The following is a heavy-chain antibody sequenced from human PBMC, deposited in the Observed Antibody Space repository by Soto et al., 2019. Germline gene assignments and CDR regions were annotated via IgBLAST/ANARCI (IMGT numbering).Heavy chain of an antibody. CDR1: GYTFSNYG. CDR2: ISGYIGNT. J-gene: IGHJ4*02. Sequence: QVQLVQSGAEVKKPGASVKVSCQASGYTFSNYGLSWVRQAPGQGLEWMGGISGYIGNTNYAERLQGRFTMTTDTSTSTAYMELKSLRYDDTAVYYCAREGQLGYWGQGTPVTVSS. D-gene: IGHD6-6*01. CDR3: AREGQLGY. V-gene: IGHV1-18*01.